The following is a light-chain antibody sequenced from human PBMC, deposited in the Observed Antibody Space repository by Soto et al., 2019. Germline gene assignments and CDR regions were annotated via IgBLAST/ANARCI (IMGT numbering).Light chain of an antibody. J-gene: IGKJ1*01. CDR3: QQHNSSPWT. Sequence: DIQMTQSPSTLAASVGDRVTITCRASQSVSDWLAWFQQKPGKAPKVLIYDASTVESGVPSRFSGSGSGTEFTLTISSLQPEEFETYYCQQHNSSPWTFGQGTRVEIK. V-gene: IGKV1-5*01. CDR2: DAS. CDR1: QSVSDW.